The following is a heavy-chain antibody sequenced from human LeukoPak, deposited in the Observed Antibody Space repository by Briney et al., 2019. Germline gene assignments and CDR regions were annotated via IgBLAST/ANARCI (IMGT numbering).Heavy chain of an antibody. D-gene: IGHD6-6*01. V-gene: IGHV3-21*01. J-gene: IGHJ4*02. Sequence: GGSLRLSYAASGFTFSIYSMNWVRQAPGKGLEWVSSISSSSSYMYNTDSVKGRFTIARDNAKNSLYLQMNSLRAEDTAVFYCAREMYSSSSIFDYWGQGILVTVSS. CDR1: GFTFSIYS. CDR2: ISSSSSYM. CDR3: AREMYSSSSIFDY.